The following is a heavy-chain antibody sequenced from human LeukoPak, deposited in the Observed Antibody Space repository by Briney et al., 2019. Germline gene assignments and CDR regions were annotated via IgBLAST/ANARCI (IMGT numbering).Heavy chain of an antibody. Sequence: SGGSLRLSCAASGFTFSSYSMNWVRQAPGKGLEWVSSISSISSYIYYADSVKGRFTISRDNAKNSLYLQMNSLRAEDTAVYYCARAHSSSLAWFDPWGQGTLVTVSS. D-gene: IGHD6-13*01. CDR1: GFTFSSYS. V-gene: IGHV3-21*01. CDR3: ARAHSSSLAWFDP. CDR2: ISSISSYI. J-gene: IGHJ5*02.